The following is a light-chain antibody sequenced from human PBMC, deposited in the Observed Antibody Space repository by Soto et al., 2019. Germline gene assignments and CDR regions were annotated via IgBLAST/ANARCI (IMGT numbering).Light chain of an antibody. V-gene: IGKV1-27*01. CDR3: QDYDCALRDT. Sequence: DIQMTQSPSSLSASVGDRVTITSRASQGITNYLAWYQQKPWTVANLLIYAASTLQSGVTTRFSGSGSGVDFTLTSITLQPEDVVTYCCQDYDCALRDTFGPETKV. CDR1: QGITNY. J-gene: IGKJ3*01. CDR2: AAS.